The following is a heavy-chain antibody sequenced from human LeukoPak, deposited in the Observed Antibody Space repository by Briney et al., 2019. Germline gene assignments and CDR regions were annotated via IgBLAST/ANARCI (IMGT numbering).Heavy chain of an antibody. D-gene: IGHD3-10*01. CDR1: GGSISSSTCY. J-gene: IGHJ4*02. CDR3: ARLPDDYYGSGSQPY. V-gene: IGHV4-39*01. CDR2: IYYGGGT. Sequence: SETLSLTCTVSGGSISSSTCYWGWIRQPPGKGLEWIGGIYYGGGTYYNLSLKSRVTMSVDTSKNQFSLKLSSVTAADTAVYYCARLPDDYYGSGSQPYWGQGTLVTVSS.